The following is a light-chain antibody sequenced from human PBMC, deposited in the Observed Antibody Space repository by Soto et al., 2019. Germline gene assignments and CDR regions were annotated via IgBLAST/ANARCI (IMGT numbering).Light chain of an antibody. V-gene: IGKV1-39*01. CDR1: QGIYNY. Sequence: DIQMTQSPSSLSASVGDRVNITCRASQGIYNYLNWYQQKPGKAPKLLIYAASSVQSGVPLRFSGTGSGTDFTLTISSLQPEDFATYYCEQTYSTPVTFGQGTKVDIK. CDR2: AAS. J-gene: IGKJ1*01. CDR3: EQTYSTPVT.